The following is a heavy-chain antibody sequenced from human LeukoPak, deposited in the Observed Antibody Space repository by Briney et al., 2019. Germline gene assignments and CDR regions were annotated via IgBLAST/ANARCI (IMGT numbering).Heavy chain of an antibody. CDR2: IKSEPDGGTT. Sequence: GGSLSLSCAVSGFTFSNDWMSWVRQPPGKGLEWVGRIKSEPDGGTTDYAAPVKGKFTISRDDSKNTLYLQMNSLRAEYTALYFCTTDDRGYSYAPRYWGQGTLVTVST. V-gene: IGHV3-15*01. D-gene: IGHD5-18*01. J-gene: IGHJ4*02. CDR1: GFTFSNDW. CDR3: TTDDRGYSYAPRY.